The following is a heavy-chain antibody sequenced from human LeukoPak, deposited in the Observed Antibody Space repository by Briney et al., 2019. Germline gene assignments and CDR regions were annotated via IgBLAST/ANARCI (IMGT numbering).Heavy chain of an antibody. D-gene: IGHD6-13*01. CDR1: GFTFSSYS. V-gene: IGHV3-23*01. CDR3: AKVPVWQQLVDN. CDR2: ITVTGDT. Sequence: PGGSLRLSCAASGFTFSSYSMSWVRQAPGKGLEWVSGITVTGDTYYADSLKGRFTISRDNSRNTLYLQMNSLRADDTAVYYCAKVPVWQQLVDNWGQGTLVTVSS. J-gene: IGHJ4*02.